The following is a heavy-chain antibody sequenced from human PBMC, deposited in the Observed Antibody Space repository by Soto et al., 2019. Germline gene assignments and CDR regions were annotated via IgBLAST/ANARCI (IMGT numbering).Heavy chain of an antibody. Sequence: GGSLRLSCAASGFTFSSYAMHWVRQAPGKGLEWVAVISYDGSNKYYADSVKGRFTISRDNSKNTLYLQMNSLRAEDTAVYYCARGEGARIVSTIDYWGQGTLVTVSS. CDR3: ARGEGARIVSTIDY. J-gene: IGHJ4*02. V-gene: IGHV3-30-3*01. CDR2: ISYDGSNK. D-gene: IGHD1-26*01. CDR1: GFTFSSYA.